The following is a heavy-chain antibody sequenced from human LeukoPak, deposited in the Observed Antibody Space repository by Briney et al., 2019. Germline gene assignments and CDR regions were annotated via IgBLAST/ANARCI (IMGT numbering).Heavy chain of an antibody. V-gene: IGHV3-20*04. D-gene: IGHD6-19*01. Sequence: GGSLRLSCAASGFTFDDYGMGWVRQPPGKGLEWVSGINWSGASTGYVDSVKGRFTISRDHAKNSLYLQMNSLRAGDTALYYCATSSHSGWQAGVDYWGQGTLVTVSS. CDR1: GFTFDDYG. CDR2: INWSGAST. J-gene: IGHJ4*02. CDR3: ATSSHSGWQAGVDY.